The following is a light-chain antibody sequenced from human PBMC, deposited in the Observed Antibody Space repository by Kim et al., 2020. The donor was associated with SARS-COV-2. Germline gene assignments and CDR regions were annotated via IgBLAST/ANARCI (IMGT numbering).Light chain of an antibody. CDR3: GTWDTGLSAWV. V-gene: IGLV1-51*01. CDR1: RSNIGNNY. J-gene: IGLJ3*02. Sequence: QSVLTQPPSMSAAPGQKVTISCSGSRSNIGNNYVAWYQQVPGTAPKLLIYDNNKRPSGIPDRVSGSKSGTSATLDISGLQTGDEADYYCGTWDTGLSAWVFGGGTQLTVL. CDR2: DNN.